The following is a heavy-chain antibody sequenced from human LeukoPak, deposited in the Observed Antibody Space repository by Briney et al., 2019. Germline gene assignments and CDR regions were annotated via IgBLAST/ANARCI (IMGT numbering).Heavy chain of an antibody. D-gene: IGHD3-22*01. J-gene: IGHJ4*02. CDR1: GFTFSDYY. V-gene: IGHV3-11*06. CDR3: ARGLLAISLDFDY. CDR2: ISSSSSYT. Sequence: GGVLRLSFAAPGFTFSDYYISWIRQAPGEGLGWVSYISSSSSYTNYADSVKGRFTISRDNAKNSLYLQMNSLRAEDTAVYYCARGLLAISLDFDYWGQGTLVTVSS.